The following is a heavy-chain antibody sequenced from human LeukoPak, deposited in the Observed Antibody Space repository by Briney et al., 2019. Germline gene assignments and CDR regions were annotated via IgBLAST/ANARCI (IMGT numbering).Heavy chain of an antibody. J-gene: IGHJ3*02. D-gene: IGHD3-16*01. CDR3: ARDYFWYDAFDI. CDR2: ISAYNGNT. Sequence: GESLKISCKASGYTCTSYGISWVRQAPGQGLEWMGWISAYNGNTNYAQKLQGRVTMTTDTSTSTAYMGLRSLRSDDTAVYYCARDYFWYDAFDIWGQGTMVTVSS. CDR1: GYTCTSYG. V-gene: IGHV1-18*01.